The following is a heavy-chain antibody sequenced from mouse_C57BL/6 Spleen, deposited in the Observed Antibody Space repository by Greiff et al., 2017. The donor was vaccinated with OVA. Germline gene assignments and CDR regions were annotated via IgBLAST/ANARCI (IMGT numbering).Heavy chain of an antibody. J-gene: IGHJ3*01. CDR3: ARESNYPAWFAY. D-gene: IGHD2-5*01. CDR1: GYSITSGYY. Sequence: EVQLQQSGPGLVKPSQSLSLTCSVTGYSITSGYYWNWIRQFPGNKLEWMGYISYDGSNNYNPSLKNRISITRDTSKNQFFLKLNSVTTEDTATYYCARESNYPAWFAYWGQGTLVTVSA. CDR2: ISYDGSN. V-gene: IGHV3-6*01.